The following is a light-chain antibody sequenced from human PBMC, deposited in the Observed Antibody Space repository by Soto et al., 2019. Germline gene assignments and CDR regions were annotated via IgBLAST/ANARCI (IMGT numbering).Light chain of an antibody. CDR1: SSDVGGYNY. V-gene: IGLV2-14*01. CDR2: DVS. J-gene: IGLJ1*01. Sequence: QSALTQPASVSGSPGQSITISCTGTSSDVGGYNYVSWYQQHPGKAPKLMIYDVSNRPSGVSNRFSGSKSGNTASLTISGLQAEDEADYYCTSYTGSSTHVFGTGTQLTVL. CDR3: TSYTGSSTHV.